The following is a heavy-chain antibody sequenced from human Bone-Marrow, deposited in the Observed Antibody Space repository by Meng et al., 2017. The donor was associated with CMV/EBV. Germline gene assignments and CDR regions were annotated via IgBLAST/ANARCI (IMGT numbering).Heavy chain of an antibody. J-gene: IGHJ4*02. CDR2: IYYSGST. D-gene: IGHD6-13*01. V-gene: IGHV4-61*01. CDR1: GGSVSSGSYY. Sequence: GSLRLSCTVSGGSVSSGSYYWSWIRQPPGKGLEWIGYIYYSGSTNYNPSLKSRVTISVDTSKNQFSLKLSSVTAADTAVYYCAKGTHSTPRSFFDYWGQGTLVTVSS. CDR3: AKGTHSTPRSFFDY.